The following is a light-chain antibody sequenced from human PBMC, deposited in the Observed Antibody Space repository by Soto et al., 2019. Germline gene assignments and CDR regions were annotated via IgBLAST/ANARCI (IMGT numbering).Light chain of an antibody. J-gene: IGKJ1*01. V-gene: IGKV1-39*01. CDR2: AAS. CDR1: QSISSH. CDR3: HKSYSSPWT. Sequence: DIQMTQSPSSLSASVGDRVTITCRASQSISSHLNWYQQKPGKAPKLLIYAASSLQSGVPSRFSGSGPGTDFSRTISGLYPEDFATFHCHKSYSSPWTSCQGTRVDI.